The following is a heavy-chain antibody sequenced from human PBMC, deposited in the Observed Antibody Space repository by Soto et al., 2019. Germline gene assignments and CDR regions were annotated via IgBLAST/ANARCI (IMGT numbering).Heavy chain of an antibody. CDR2: IWYDGGTT. D-gene: IGHD5-18*01. J-gene: IGHJ4*02. V-gene: IGHV3-15*01. CDR3: TTDSDTAMVTRYFDY. CDR1: GFPFSSYG. Sequence: GGALDLSCAASGFPFSSYGMHWVRKAPGKGLEWVAVIWYDGGTTDYAAPVKGRFTISRNDSKNTLYLQMNSLKTEDTAVYYCTTDSDTAMVTRYFDYWGQGTLVPVAS.